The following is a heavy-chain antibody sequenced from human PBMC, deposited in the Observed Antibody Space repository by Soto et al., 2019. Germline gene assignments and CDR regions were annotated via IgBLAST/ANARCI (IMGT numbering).Heavy chain of an antibody. CDR1: GFAFSIYW. V-gene: IGHV3-74*01. D-gene: IGHD1-1*01. Sequence: GGSLRLSCAASGFAFSIYWMNWVRQVPGKGLVWVSHISPDGGSTIYADSVKGRFTISRDNAKNTLYLQMDSLSADDTAVYYCARENWQNDYWGQGTLVTVSS. J-gene: IGHJ4*02. CDR2: ISPDGGST. CDR3: ARENWQNDY.